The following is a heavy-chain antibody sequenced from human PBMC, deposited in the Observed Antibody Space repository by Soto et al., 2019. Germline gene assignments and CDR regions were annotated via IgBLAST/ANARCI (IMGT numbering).Heavy chain of an antibody. J-gene: IGHJ4*02. CDR1: GYTFTSYG. CDR2: NSAYNGNT. CDR3: ARGGYYGSGSKGRLDY. D-gene: IGHD3-10*01. V-gene: IGHV1-18*01. Sequence: ASVKVSCKASGYTFTSYGISWVRQAPGQGLEWMGWNSAYNGNTNYAQKLQGRVTMTTDTSTSTAYMELRSLRSDDTAVYYCARGGYYGSGSKGRLDYWGQGTLVTVSS.